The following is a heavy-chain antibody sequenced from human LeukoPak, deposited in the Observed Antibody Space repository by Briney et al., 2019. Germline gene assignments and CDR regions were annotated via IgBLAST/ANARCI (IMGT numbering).Heavy chain of an antibody. V-gene: IGHV4-59*08. CDR3: ARHAYYYDRSGSYEAFDI. CDR1: GDSINSYY. Sequence: PSETLSLTCTVSGDSINSYYWSWIRQPPGKGLEWIGYIYSSGSANYKPSLKSRVTISVDTSKNQFSLKLSSVTAADTAVYYCARHAYYYDRSGSYEAFDIWGQGTMVTVSS. CDR2: IYSSGSA. J-gene: IGHJ3*02. D-gene: IGHD3-22*01.